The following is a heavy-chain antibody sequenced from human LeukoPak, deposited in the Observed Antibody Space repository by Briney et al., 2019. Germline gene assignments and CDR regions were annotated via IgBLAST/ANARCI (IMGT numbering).Heavy chain of an antibody. CDR1: GGSISSYF. D-gene: IGHD3-16*01. J-gene: IGHJ6*03. CDR2: INYSGST. CDR3: ATATRLLGEATYRANYYYYSMDV. Sequence: SETLSLTCTVSGGSISSYFWSWIRQPPGKGLEWIGYINYSGSTIYNPSLKSRVTISLDPSKNQFSLKLSSVTAADTAFYYFATATRLLGEATYRANYYYYSMDVWGKGTTVTISS. V-gene: IGHV4-59*01.